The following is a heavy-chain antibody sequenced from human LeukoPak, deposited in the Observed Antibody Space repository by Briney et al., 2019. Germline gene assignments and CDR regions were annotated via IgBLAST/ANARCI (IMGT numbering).Heavy chain of an antibody. Sequence: GGSLRLSCAASRFTFNDYGMSWVRQAPGKGLEWVSGISWNSGSIGYADSVKGRFTISRDNAKNSLYLQMNSLRAEDTALYYCAKGSDYVWGSYRYHDLYYFDYWGQGTLVTVSS. CDR3: AKGSDYVWGSYRYHDLYYFDY. CDR1: RFTFNDYG. J-gene: IGHJ4*02. CDR2: ISWNSGSI. V-gene: IGHV3-9*01. D-gene: IGHD3-16*02.